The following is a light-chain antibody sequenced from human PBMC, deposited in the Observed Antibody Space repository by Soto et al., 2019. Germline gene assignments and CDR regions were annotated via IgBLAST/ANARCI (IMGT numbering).Light chain of an antibody. J-gene: IGKJ1*01. CDR3: QQYFNYWT. CDR1: QRITTW. Sequence: DIQMTQSPSTLSASVGDRVTITCRASQRITTWLAWYQQKPGKAPKLLIYDASSLERGVPLRFSGSGSGAEFTLTISSLEPDDFATYYCQQYFNYWTFGQGTKVDNK. V-gene: IGKV1-5*01. CDR2: DAS.